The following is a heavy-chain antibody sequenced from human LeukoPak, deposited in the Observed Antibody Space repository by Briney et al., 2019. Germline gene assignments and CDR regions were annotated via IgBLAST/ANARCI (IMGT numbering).Heavy chain of an antibody. CDR1: GYTFTGYY. CDR3: ARPSEWAFDI. J-gene: IGHJ3*02. CDR2: INPTRGRT. V-gene: IGHV1-2*06. Sequence: ASVKVSCKASGYTFTGYYMHWVRQAPGQGGEWMGRINPTRGRTNYAQKFQGRVTMTRDTSISTAYMELSRLRSDDTAVYYCARPSEWAFDIWGQGTMVTVSS. D-gene: IGHD3-3*01.